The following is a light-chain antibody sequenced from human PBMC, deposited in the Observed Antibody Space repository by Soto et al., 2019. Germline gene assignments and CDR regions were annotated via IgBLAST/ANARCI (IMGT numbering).Light chain of an antibody. CDR3: QQYHNLPIT. CDR1: QDIDNF. J-gene: IGKJ5*01. Sequence: DIQLTQSPSSLSASLGDRATITCQASQDIDNFLNWYQHKPGAAPKLLIYDASTLAPGVPSRFSGTESGTDFTFTISSLQPEDIATYYCQQYHNLPITFGPGTRLEIK. V-gene: IGKV1-33*01. CDR2: DAS.